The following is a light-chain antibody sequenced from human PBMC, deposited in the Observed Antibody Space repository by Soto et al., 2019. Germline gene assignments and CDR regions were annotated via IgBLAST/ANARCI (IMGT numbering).Light chain of an antibody. Sequence: QSVLTQPPSASGSPGQSVTISCTGASSDVGSYNFVSWYQQHPGKAPKLLIYDVTQRPSGVPDRFSGSKSGNTASLTCSGLLAEDEADYYCTSHAGSTIPVVFGGGTKLTVL. CDR3: TSHAGSTIPVV. V-gene: IGLV2-8*01. CDR1: SSDVGSYNF. J-gene: IGLJ2*01. CDR2: DVT.